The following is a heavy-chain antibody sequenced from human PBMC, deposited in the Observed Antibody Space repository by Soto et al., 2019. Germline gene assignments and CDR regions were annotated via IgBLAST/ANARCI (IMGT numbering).Heavy chain of an antibody. D-gene: IGHD3-10*01. CDR2: ISYDGSNK. J-gene: IGHJ4*02. Sequence: GKGLEWVADISYDGSNKYYADSVKGRFTISRDNSENTLYLQMNSLRAEDTAVYYCASGAYGSGSYYPPFDYWGQGTLVTVSS. CDR3: ASGAYGSGSYYPPFDY. V-gene: IGHV3-30-3*01.